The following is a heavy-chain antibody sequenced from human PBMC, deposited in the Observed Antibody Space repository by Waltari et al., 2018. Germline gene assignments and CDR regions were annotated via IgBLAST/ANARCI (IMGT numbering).Heavy chain of an antibody. D-gene: IGHD3-10*01. V-gene: IGHV2-5*01. J-gene: IGHJ4*02. CDR2: IYWNNYK. CDR1: GFSLSTSGVG. CDR3: AHRREEGISMVRGVVWYFDY. Sequence: QITLKESVPTLVNPTQTLTLTCTFSGFSLSTSGVGVGWIRQPPGKALEWLALIYWNNYKRYSPSLKSRRTITKDTSKNQVVLTMTNRDPVDTATYYCAHRREEGISMVRGVVWYFDYWGQGTLVTVSS.